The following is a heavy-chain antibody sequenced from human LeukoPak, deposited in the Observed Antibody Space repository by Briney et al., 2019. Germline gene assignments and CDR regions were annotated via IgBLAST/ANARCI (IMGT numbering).Heavy chain of an antibody. D-gene: IGHD3-10*01. CDR1: GGSISNDY. Sequence: SETLSLTCTVSGGSISNDYWSWIRQPPGKGLEWIGYIQYSGITNYNPSLESRVTISVDTSKNQFSLKLSSVTAADTAVYYCASLYYYGAAWYFDLWGRGTLVTVSS. CDR3: ASLYYYGAAWYFDL. J-gene: IGHJ2*01. V-gene: IGHV4-59*01. CDR2: IQYSGIT.